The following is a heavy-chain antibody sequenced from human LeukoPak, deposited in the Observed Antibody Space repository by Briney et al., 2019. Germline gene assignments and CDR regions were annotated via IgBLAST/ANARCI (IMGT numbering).Heavy chain of an antibody. V-gene: IGHV3-30*02. Sequence: GGSLRLSCAASGFTFSSYGMHWVRQAPGKGLEWVAFIRYDGSNKYYADSVKGRFTISRDNSKNTLYLQMNSLRAEDTAVYYCAKDPSGQWLVRYYYYYMDVWGKGTTVTISS. J-gene: IGHJ6*03. D-gene: IGHD6-19*01. CDR3: AKDPSGQWLVRYYYYYMDV. CDR2: IRYDGSNK. CDR1: GFTFSSYG.